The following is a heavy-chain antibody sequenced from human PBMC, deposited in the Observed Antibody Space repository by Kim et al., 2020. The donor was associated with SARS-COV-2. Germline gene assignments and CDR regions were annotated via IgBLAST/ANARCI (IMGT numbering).Heavy chain of an antibody. J-gene: IGHJ4*02. V-gene: IGHV4-39*01. Sequence: LETLSLTCTVSGDSISRSSNYWGWIRQPPGKGLEWIGSINYSGNTYYNPSLKSRVTISVDTSKNQFSLKMRSVTAADTAVYYCARLVSENSAVEYWGQGTLVTSPQ. CDR1: GDSISRSSNY. CDR3: ARLVSENSAVEY. CDR2: INYSGNT.